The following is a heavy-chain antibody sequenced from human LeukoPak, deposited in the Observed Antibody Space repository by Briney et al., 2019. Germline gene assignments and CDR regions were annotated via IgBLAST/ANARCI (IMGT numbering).Heavy chain of an antibody. Sequence: PSETLSLTCAVSGGSISTNNYYWGWIRRPPGKGLEWIGSIYYTGSTYYNPSLKSRVTVSLDTSKNQFSLKLSSVTAADTAVYYCARDGTEGWRLRFKLGGEFDYWGQGTLVTVSS. CDR1: GGSISTNNYY. D-gene: IGHD5-12*01. CDR2: IYYTGST. J-gene: IGHJ4*02. V-gene: IGHV4-39*07. CDR3: ARDGTEGWRLRFKLGGEFDY.